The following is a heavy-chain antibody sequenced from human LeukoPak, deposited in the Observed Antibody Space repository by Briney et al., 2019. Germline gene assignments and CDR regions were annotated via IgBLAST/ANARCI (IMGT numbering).Heavy chain of an antibody. J-gene: IGHJ3*01. D-gene: IGHD4-23*01. CDR2: FDPEVGEP. CDR1: GYHLNGLS. V-gene: IGHV1-24*01. CDR3: ATDPPQWELPHNERPDAFDV. Sequence: ASAKVSCKVSGYHLNGLSLHWVRQAPERGLEWMGGFDPEVGEPIYGQKFQGRITMTEDTSTDTAYMEVSSLRSEDTAVYFCATDPPQWELPHNERPDAFDVWGQGTIVTVSS.